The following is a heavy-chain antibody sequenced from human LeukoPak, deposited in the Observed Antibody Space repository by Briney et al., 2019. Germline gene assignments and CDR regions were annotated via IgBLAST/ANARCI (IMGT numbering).Heavy chain of an antibody. CDR1: GFTFSNYA. J-gene: IGHJ4*02. CDR2: ITGSGGNT. D-gene: IGHD3-9*01. V-gene: IGHV3-23*01. Sequence: GASLRLSCAASGFTFSNYAMSWVRQAPGKGLXXXSAITGSGGNTYYADSVKGRFTISRDNSKNTVFLQMNSLRAEDTAVYYCAKWGDYDVLTGYYVSDYWGQGTLVTVSS. CDR3: AKWGDYDVLTGYYVSDY.